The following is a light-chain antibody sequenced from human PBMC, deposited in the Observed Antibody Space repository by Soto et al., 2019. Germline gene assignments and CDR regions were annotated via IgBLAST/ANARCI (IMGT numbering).Light chain of an antibody. V-gene: IGKV1-9*01. CDR2: AAS. CDR1: QRIGTY. J-gene: IGKJ5*01. CDR3: QQLNSYPLIT. Sequence: DIQMTQSPTSLSASVGDRVTISCRASQRIGTYLAWYQQKPGKAPRLLISAASSVQSGVPPRFSGSGSGTDFTLTISSLQPEDFATYYCQQLNSYPLITFGQGTRLE.